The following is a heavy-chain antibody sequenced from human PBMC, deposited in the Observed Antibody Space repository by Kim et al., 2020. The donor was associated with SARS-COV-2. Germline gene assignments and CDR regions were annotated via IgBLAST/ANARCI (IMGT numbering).Heavy chain of an antibody. D-gene: IGHD6-13*01. CDR1: GGSISSYY. CDR2: IYYSGST. V-gene: IGHV4-59*01. CDR3: ARRQQLGYFDY. J-gene: IGHJ4*02. Sequence: SETLSLTCTVSGGSISSYYWSWIRQPPGKGLEWIGYIYYSGSTNYNPSLKSRVTISVDTSKNQFSLKLSSVTAADTAVYYCARRQQLGYFDYWGQGTLVTVSS.